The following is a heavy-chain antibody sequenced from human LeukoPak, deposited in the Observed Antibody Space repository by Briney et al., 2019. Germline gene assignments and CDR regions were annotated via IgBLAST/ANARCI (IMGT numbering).Heavy chain of an antibody. CDR2: INPSGGGT. J-gene: IGHJ3*02. CDR3: ARQLITMIVVADAFDI. D-gene: IGHD3-22*01. CDR1: GYTFTTYY. Sequence: GASVKVSCKASGYTFTTYYMHWVRQAPGQGLEWMGIINPSGGGTSYAQKFQGRLTMTRDTSTSTVYMELSSLRSEDTAVYYCARQLITMIVVADAFDIWGQGTMVTVSS. V-gene: IGHV1-46*01.